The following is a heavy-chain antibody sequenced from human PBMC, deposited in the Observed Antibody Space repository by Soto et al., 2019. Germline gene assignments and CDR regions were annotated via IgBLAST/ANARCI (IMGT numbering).Heavy chain of an antibody. D-gene: IGHD6-19*01. CDR1: GYTFTSYG. CDR3: ARVYSSGWAMPFDS. CDR2: ISGYNSNT. J-gene: IGHJ4*02. V-gene: IGHV1-18*01. Sequence: QVHLVQSGAEVKKPGASVKVSCKASGYTFTSYGISWVRQAPGQGLEWMGWISGYNSNTNYAQKLQGRVTMTTDTSTNTAYMELRSLRSDDTAVYYCARVYSSGWAMPFDSWGQGTLVTVSS.